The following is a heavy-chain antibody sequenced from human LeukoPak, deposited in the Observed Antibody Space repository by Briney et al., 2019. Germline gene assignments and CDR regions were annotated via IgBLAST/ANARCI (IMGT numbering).Heavy chain of an antibody. CDR1: GFTLSDYA. CDR2: IYHSGST. Sequence: GSLRLSCTASGFTLSDYAMSWVRQPPGKGLEWIGSIYHSGSTYYNPSLKSRVTISVDTSKKQFSLKLSSVTAADTAMYYCARHGWDYPSGTYYTFDPWGQGTLVTVSS. D-gene: IGHD3-10*01. V-gene: IGHV4-38-2*02. CDR3: ARHGWDYPSGTYYTFDP. J-gene: IGHJ5*02.